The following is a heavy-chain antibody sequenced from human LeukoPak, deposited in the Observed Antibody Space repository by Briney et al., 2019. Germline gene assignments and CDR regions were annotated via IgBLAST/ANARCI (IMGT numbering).Heavy chain of an antibody. V-gene: IGHV4-39*01. CDR3: ARTGGYYGGGAFDI. J-gene: IGHJ3*02. CDR1: GGSISSSSYY. D-gene: IGHD1-26*01. CDR2: IYYSGST. Sequence: SETLSLTCTVSGGSISSSSYYWGWIRQPPGKGLEWIGSIYYSGSTYYNPSLKSRVTISVDTSKNQFSLKLSSVTAADTAVYYCARTGGYYGGGAFDIWGQGTMVTVSS.